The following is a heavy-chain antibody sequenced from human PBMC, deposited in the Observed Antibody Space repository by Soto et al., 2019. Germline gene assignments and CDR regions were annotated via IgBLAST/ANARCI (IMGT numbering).Heavy chain of an antibody. CDR2: ISDDGKTQ. D-gene: IGHD6-25*01. CDR3: VKGGYKPGWPPLDR. V-gene: IGHV3-30*18. Sequence: QVKLVEFGGAVVQSGRSLRLSCTASSFRFSAYGMHWVRQAPGKGLEWVALISDDGKTQIFTQSVEGRFTISRDNSRNILYLQMNRLRPEDTGVYYCVKGGYKPGWPPLDRWGHGTRVTVS. J-gene: IGHJ5*02. CDR1: SFRFSAYG.